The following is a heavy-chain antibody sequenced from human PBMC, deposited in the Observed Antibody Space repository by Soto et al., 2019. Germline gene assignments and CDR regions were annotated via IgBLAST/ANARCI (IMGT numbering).Heavy chain of an antibody. Sequence: SETLSLTCTVSGGSVSSGSYYWNWIRQPPGKGLEWIGYIYYSGSTNYNPSLKSRVTISVDTSKNQFSLKLSSVTAADTAVYYCARGSSSGWYLHGAFDIWGQGTMVTVSS. CDR2: IYYSGST. CDR3: ARGSSSGWYLHGAFDI. J-gene: IGHJ3*02. D-gene: IGHD6-19*01. V-gene: IGHV4-61*01. CDR1: GGSVSSGSYY.